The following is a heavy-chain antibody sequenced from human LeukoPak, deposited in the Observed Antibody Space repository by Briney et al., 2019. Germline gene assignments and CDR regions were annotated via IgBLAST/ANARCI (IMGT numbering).Heavy chain of an antibody. V-gene: IGHV1-8*01. CDR1: GYTFTSYD. CDR3: ARGRPWFGELEDY. CDR2: MNPNSGNT. Sequence: ASVKVSCKASGYTFTSYDINWVRQATGQGLEWMGWMNPNSGNTGYAQKFQGRVTMTRNTSISTAYMELSSLRSEDTAVCYCARGRPWFGELEDYCGQGTLVTVSS. D-gene: IGHD3-10*01. J-gene: IGHJ4*02.